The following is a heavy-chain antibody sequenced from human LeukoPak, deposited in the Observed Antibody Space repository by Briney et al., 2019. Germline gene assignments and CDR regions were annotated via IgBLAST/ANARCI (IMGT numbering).Heavy chain of an antibody. CDR1: GGSISSSNW. CDR2: IYHSGST. D-gene: IGHD6-19*01. V-gene: IGHV4-4*02. J-gene: IGHJ6*03. CDR3: ARDGAVAGTIYYYYYMDV. Sequence: SETLSLTCAVSGGSISSSNWWSWVRQTPGKGLEWIGEIYHSGSTNYNPSLKSRVTISVDKSKNQFSLKLSSVTAADTAVYYCARDGAVAGTIYYYYYMDVWGKGTTVTISS.